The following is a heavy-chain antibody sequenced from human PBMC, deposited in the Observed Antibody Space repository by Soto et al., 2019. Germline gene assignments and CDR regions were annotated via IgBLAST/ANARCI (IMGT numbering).Heavy chain of an antibody. J-gene: IGHJ4*02. CDR3: ARGVNYYDSSGLPPY. D-gene: IGHD3-22*01. CDR1: GFTFSSYW. V-gene: IGHV3-74*01. Sequence: GSLRLSCAASGFTFSSYWMHWVRQAPGKGLVWVSRINSDGSSTSYADSVKGRFTISRDNAKNTLYLQMNSLRAEDTAVYYCARGVNYYDSSGLPPYWGQGTLVTVSS. CDR2: INSDGSST.